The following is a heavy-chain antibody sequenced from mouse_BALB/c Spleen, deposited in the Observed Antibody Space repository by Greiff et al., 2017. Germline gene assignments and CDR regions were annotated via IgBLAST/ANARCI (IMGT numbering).Heavy chain of an antibody. CDR1: GFTFSDYG. Sequence: EVKVVESGGGLVQPGGSRKLSCAASGFTFSDYGMAWVRQAPGKGPEWVAFISNLAYSIYYADTVTGRFTISRENAKNTLYLEMSSLRSEDTAMYYCAREGNYGFDYWGQGTTLTVSS. J-gene: IGHJ2*01. CDR3: AREGNYGFDY. D-gene: IGHD2-1*01. CDR2: ISNLAYSI. V-gene: IGHV5-15*02.